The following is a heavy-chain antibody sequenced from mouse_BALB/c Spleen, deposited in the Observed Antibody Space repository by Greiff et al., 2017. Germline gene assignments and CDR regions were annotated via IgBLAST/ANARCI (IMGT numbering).Heavy chain of an antibody. CDR3: ARDGNYPYYAMDY. CDR1: GFTFSSYA. Sequence: EVNLVESGGGLVKPGGSLKLSCAASGFTFSSYAMSWVRQTPEKRLEWVASISSGGSTYYPDSVKGRFTISRDNARNILYLQMSSLRSEDTAMYYCARDGNYPYYAMDYWGQGTSVTVSS. V-gene: IGHV5-6-5*01. J-gene: IGHJ4*01. D-gene: IGHD2-1*01. CDR2: ISSGGST.